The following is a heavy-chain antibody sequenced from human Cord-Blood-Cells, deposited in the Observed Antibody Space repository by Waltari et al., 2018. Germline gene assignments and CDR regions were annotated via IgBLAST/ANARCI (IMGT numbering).Heavy chain of an antibody. D-gene: IGHD3-16*01. CDR1: GGSISSSRYY. Sequence: QLQLQESGPGLVKPSETLSLTCTVSGGSISSSRYYWGWIRQPPGKGLEWIGSIYYSGSTYYTPSLKSRVTISVDTSKNQFSLKLSSVTAADTAVYYCARLLLGAGDYWGQGTLVTVSS. CDR3: ARLLLGAGDY. CDR2: IYYSGST. V-gene: IGHV4-39*01. J-gene: IGHJ4*02.